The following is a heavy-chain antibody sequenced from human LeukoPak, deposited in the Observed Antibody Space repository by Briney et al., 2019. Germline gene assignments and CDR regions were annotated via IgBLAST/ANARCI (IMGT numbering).Heavy chain of an antibody. J-gene: IGHJ4*02. CDR3: TTRRQDGW. V-gene: IGHV3-15*01. CDR2: IKSKSDGGTI. CDR1: GFTFSDAW. Sequence: GGSLRLSCVGSGFTFSDAWMSWIRQAPGKGLEWVGRIKSKSDGGTIDYAAPVKGRFTISRDDSRNTLYLQMNSLKTEDTAVYYCTTRRQDGWWGQGTLVTVS. D-gene: IGHD2-15*01.